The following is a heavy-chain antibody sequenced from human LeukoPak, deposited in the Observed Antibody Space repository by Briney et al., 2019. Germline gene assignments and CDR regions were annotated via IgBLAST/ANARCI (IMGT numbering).Heavy chain of an antibody. CDR1: GGSISSSNW. CDR2: IYHSGST. CDR3: ARERGKSGSSRDFDY. V-gene: IGHV4-4*02. Sequence: SGTLSLTCAVSGGSISSSNWWSWVRQPPGKGLEWIGEIYHSGSTNYNPSLKSRVTISVDKSKNQFSLKLSSVTAADTAVYYCARERGKSGSSRDFDYWGQGTLVTVSS. D-gene: IGHD1-26*01. J-gene: IGHJ4*02.